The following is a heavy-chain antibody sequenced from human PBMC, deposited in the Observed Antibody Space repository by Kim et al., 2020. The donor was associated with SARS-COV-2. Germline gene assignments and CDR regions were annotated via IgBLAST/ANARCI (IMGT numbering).Heavy chain of an antibody. D-gene: IGHD1-1*01. CDR2: IKSKTDGGTT. V-gene: IGHV3-15*01. CDR1: GFTFSNAW. J-gene: IGHJ3*02. CDR3: TTGSQLERGDAFDI. Sequence: GGSLRLSCAASGFTFSNAWMSWVRQAPGKGLEWVGRIKSKTDGGTTDYAAPVKGRFTISRDDSKNTLYLQMNSLKTEDTAVYYCTTGSQLERGDAFDIWGQGTMVTVSS.